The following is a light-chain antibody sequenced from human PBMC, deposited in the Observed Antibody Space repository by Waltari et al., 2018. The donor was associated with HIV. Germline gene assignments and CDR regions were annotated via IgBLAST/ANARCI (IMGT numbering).Light chain of an antibody. V-gene: IGLV2-23*02. CDR1: SSDVGSYNL. CDR2: EIS. J-gene: IGLJ2*01. Sequence: QSALTQPASVSGSPGQSITISCTGTSSDVGSYNLVSWYQQHPGKAPQLMIYEISKRPSGVSNRFSGSTSGNTASLTISGLQAEDEADYYCCSYAGSSTPVVFGGGTQLTVL. CDR3: CSYAGSSTPVV.